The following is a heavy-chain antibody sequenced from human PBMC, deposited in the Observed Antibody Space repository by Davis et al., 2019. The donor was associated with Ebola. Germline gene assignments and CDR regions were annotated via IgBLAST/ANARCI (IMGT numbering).Heavy chain of an antibody. CDR3: AREGYLEHYGMDV. CDR2: IYSGGST. CDR1: GFSVSANY. D-gene: IGHD3-3*01. V-gene: IGHV3-53*04. Sequence: GGSLRLSCAASGFSVSANYMNWVRQAPGKGLEWVSVIYSGGSTDYADSVKGRFTISRHNSKNTLFLQMDSLRAEDTAVYYCAREGYLEHYGMDVWGQGTAVTVSS. J-gene: IGHJ6*02.